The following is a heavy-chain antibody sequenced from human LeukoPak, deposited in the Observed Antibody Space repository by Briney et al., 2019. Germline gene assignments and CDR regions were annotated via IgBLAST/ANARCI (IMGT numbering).Heavy chain of an antibody. CDR2: IKQDGSEK. Sequence: GGSLRLSCAASGFTFGSYWMSWVRQAPGKGLEWVANIKQDGSEKYYVDSVKGRFTISRDNAKNSLYLQMNSLRAEDTAVYYCARDLGLRYFDWSPYFDYWGQGTLATVSS. J-gene: IGHJ4*02. D-gene: IGHD3-9*01. V-gene: IGHV3-7*01. CDR1: GFTFGSYW. CDR3: ARDLGLRYFDWSPYFDY.